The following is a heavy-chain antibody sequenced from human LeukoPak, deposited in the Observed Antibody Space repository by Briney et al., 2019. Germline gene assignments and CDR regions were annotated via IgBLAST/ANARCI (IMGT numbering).Heavy chain of an antibody. CDR2: FDPEDGET. CDR3: ATSSSYSNQYYYYYMDV. D-gene: IGHD4-11*01. Sequence: ASVKLSCPVSGHTLPELSMHWVRQAPGKGLEWVGGFDPEDGETIYAQKFQGRVTMTEDTSTDTAYMELSRPRSEDTAVYYCATSSSYSNQYYYYYMDVWGKGTTVTVSS. V-gene: IGHV1-24*01. J-gene: IGHJ6*03. CDR1: GHTLPELS.